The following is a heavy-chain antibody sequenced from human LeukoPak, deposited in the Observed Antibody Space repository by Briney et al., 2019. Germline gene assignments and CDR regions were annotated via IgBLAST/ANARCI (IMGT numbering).Heavy chain of an antibody. CDR3: ARGRGNNQSKYRKLRRYYFDY. Sequence: GASVKVSCKASGYTFTSYDINWVRQATGQGLEWMGWMNPNSGNTGYAQKFQGRVTMTRNTSISTAYMELSSLRSEDTAVYYCARGRGNNQSKYRKLRRYYFDYWGQGTPVTVSS. J-gene: IGHJ4*02. CDR2: MNPNSGNT. CDR1: GYTFTSYD. D-gene: IGHD2/OR15-2a*01. V-gene: IGHV1-8*01.